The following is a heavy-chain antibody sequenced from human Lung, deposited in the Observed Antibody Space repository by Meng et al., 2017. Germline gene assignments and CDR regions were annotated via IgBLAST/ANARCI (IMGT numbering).Heavy chain of an antibody. Sequence: QVQLVQSGAEVKKPGAPVKVSCKASGYTFTSYYMHWVRQAPGQGLEWMGIIDPSGGSTDYAQKFQGRVTVTGDTSTSTVYMELSSLRSEDTAVYYCTISDYGNFDYCGQGTLVTVSS. CDR3: TISDYGNFDY. CDR2: IDPSGGST. V-gene: IGHV1-46*03. CDR1: GYTFTSYY. D-gene: IGHD4-17*01. J-gene: IGHJ4*02.